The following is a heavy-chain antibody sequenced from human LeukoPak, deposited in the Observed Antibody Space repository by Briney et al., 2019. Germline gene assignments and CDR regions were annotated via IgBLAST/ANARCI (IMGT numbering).Heavy chain of an antibody. CDR3: AKGSKLCDY. J-gene: IGHJ4*02. CDR2: ISYDGSNK. V-gene: IGHV3-30*18. Sequence: PGGSLRLSCAASGFTFSSYGMHWVRQAPGKGLEWVAVISYDGSNKYYADSVKGRFTISRDNSKNTPYLQMNSLRAEDMAVYYCAKGSKLCDYWGQGTLVTVSS. D-gene: IGHD2-2*01. CDR1: GFTFSSYG.